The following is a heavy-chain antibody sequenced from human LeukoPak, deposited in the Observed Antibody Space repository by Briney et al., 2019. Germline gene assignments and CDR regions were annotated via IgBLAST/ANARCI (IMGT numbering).Heavy chain of an antibody. D-gene: IGHD3-10*01. CDR1: GFTVSSNY. J-gene: IGHJ6*02. CDR2: IYSGGST. V-gene: IGHV3-66*01. Sequence: PGGSLRLSCAASGFTVSSNYMSWVRQAPGKGLEWVSVIYSGGSTYYADSVKGRFTISRDNSKNTLYLQMNSLRAEDTAVYYCAAGITMVRGAHGMDVWGQGTTVTVSS. CDR3: AAGITMVRGAHGMDV.